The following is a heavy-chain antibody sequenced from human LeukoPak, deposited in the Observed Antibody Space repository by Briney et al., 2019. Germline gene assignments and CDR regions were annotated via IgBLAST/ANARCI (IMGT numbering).Heavy chain of an antibody. CDR1: DGSFSSYY. D-gene: IGHD3-22*01. CDR2: IYYSGSS. J-gene: IGHJ3*02. V-gene: IGHV4-59*01. Sequence: SETLSLTCTVSDGSFSSYYWSWIRQPPGKGLEWIGYIYYSGSSNYNPSLKSRVTISVDTSKNHFSLKLSSVTATDTAVYYCARGNYYDSRTYYRAFDIWGQGTMVTVSS. CDR3: ARGNYYDSRTYYRAFDI.